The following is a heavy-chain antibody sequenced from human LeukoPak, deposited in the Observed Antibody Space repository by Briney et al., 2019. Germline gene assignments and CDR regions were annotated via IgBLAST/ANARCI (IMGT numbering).Heavy chain of an antibody. CDR1: GLTFSSYA. Sequence: GGSLRLSCAASGLTFSSYAMRWVRQPPGKGLEWVAVISYDGSNKYYADSVKGRFTISRDNSKNTLYLQMNSLRAEDTAVYYCARDGMSRDGYNYYYFDYWGQGTLVTVSS. D-gene: IGHD5-24*01. CDR3: ARDGMSRDGYNYYYFDY. CDR2: ISYDGSNK. J-gene: IGHJ4*02. V-gene: IGHV3-30*01.